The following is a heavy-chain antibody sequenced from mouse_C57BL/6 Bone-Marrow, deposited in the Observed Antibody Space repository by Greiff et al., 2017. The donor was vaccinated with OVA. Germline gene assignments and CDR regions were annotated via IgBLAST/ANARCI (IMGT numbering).Heavy chain of an antibody. Sequence: VQLQQSGPELAKPGASVKIPCKASGYTFTDYNMDWVKQSYGKSLEWIGDINSNNGGTIYNQKFKGKATLTVDKSSSTAYMELRSLTSEDTAVYYCARGGYYEYDGVAWFAYWGQGTLVTVSA. CDR3: ARGGYYEYDGVAWFAY. CDR2: INSNNGGT. V-gene: IGHV1-18*01. CDR1: GYTFTDYN. J-gene: IGHJ3*01. D-gene: IGHD2-4*01.